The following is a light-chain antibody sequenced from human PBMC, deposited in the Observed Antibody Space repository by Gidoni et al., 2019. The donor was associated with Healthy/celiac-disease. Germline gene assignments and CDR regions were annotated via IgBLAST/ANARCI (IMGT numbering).Light chain of an antibody. V-gene: IGKV1-5*03. J-gene: IGKJ2*01. CDR2: KAS. Sequence: DLQMTQSPSTLSASVGDRVTITCRASQSISSWFAWYQQKPGKAPKLLIYKASSLESGVPSRFSGSGSGTECTLTISSLQPDDFATYYCQQYKSYSPYTFGQGTKLEIK. CDR3: QQYKSYSPYT. CDR1: QSISSW.